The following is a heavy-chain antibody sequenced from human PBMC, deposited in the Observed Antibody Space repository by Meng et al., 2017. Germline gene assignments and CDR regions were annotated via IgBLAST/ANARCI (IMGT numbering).Heavy chain of an antibody. D-gene: IGHD2-21*01. V-gene: IGHV1-46*01. Sequence: QVQLVQSGAGVKKPGASVEVSCKASGYTFTSYYMHWVRQAPGQGLEWMGIINPSGGSTSYAQKFQGRVTMTRDTSTSTVYMELSSLRSEDTAVYYCASSSGWGDPVYDYWGQGTLVTVSS. CDR2: INPSGGST. CDR1: GYTFTSYY. CDR3: ASSSGWGDPVYDY. J-gene: IGHJ4*02.